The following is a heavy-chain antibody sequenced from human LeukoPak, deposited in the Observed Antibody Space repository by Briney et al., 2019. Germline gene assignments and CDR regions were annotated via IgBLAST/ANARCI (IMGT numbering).Heavy chain of an antibody. D-gene: IGHD1-1*01. V-gene: IGHV4-39*01. CDR1: GDSMSSSHYC. CDR2: IYYSGST. Sequence: SETLSLTCTVSGDSMSSSHYCWGWIRQPPGKGLEWIGSIYYSGSTYYNPSLKSRATMSVDTSKKQFSLKLSSVTAADTAVYYCARHAVEAASRWFDPWGQGTLVTVSS. J-gene: IGHJ5*02. CDR3: ARHAVEAASRWFDP.